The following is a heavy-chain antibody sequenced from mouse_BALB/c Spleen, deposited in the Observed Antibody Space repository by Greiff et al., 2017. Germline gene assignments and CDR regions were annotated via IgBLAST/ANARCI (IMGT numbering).Heavy chain of an antibody. V-gene: IGHV1-87*01. CDR1: GYTFTSYW. CDR2: IYPGDGDT. Sequence: SGAELARPGASVKLSCKASGYTFTSYWMQWVKQRPGQGLEWIGAIYPGDGDTRYTQKFKGKATLTADKSSSTAYMQLSSLASEDSAVYYCARPYDGYWYAMDYWGQGTSVTVSS. J-gene: IGHJ4*01. D-gene: IGHD2-3*01. CDR3: ARPYDGYWYAMDY.